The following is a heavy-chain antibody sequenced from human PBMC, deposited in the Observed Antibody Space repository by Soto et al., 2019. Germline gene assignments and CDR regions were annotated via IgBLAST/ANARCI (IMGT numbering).Heavy chain of an antibody. CDR3: ARDPLRWLXSSGYYPSPYYYYGMDV. Sequence: KASETLSLTCTVSGGSVSSGSYYWSWIRQPPGKGLEWIGYIYYSGSTNYNPSLKSRVTISVDTSKNQFSLKLSSVTAADTAVYYCARDPLRWLXSSGYYPSPYYYYGMDVWGQGTTVTVSS. CDR1: GGSVSSGSYY. V-gene: IGHV4-61*01. J-gene: IGHJ6*02. CDR2: IYYSGST. D-gene: IGHD3-22*01.